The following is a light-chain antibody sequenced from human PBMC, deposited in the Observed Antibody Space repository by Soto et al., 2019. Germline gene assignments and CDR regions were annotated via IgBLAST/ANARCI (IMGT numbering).Light chain of an antibody. J-gene: IGKJ1*01. CDR2: GAS. CDR1: QSVSNNY. Sequence: EIVFTQAPGTLSLSPGERATLSCRASQSVSNNYLAWYQQKPGQAPRLLIYGASSRATGIPDRFSGSGSGTDFTLTISRLEPEDFAVYYCQQYGSSPPTFGQGTKVDIK. V-gene: IGKV3-20*01. CDR3: QQYGSSPPT.